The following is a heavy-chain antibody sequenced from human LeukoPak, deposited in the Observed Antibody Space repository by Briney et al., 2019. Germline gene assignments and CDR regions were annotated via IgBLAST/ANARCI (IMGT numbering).Heavy chain of an antibody. CDR3: ARAINGVIILYYFYYMDV. CDR1: GGSISSYY. V-gene: IGHV4-39*07. D-gene: IGHD3-10*01. J-gene: IGHJ6*03. Sequence: SETLSLTCTVSGGSISSYYWGWIRQPPGKGLEWIGSIYYSGNTHYNPSLKSRVTISVDTSKNQFSLRLRSVTAADTAVYYCARAINGVIILYYFYYMDVWGKGTTVTVSS. CDR2: IYYSGNT.